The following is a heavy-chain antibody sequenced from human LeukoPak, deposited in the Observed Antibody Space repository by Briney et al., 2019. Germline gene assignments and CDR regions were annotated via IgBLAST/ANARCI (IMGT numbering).Heavy chain of an antibody. CDR2: ISGSGGAT. D-gene: IGHD3-22*01. CDR3: AKRGVVIRVILVGFHKEAYYFDS. Sequence: GGSLRLSCVVSGITLSNYGMSWVRQAPGKGMEWVAGISGSGGATTRADAVKGRFTISRDSPKNTLYLHMSSLRADDTAVYFCAKRGVVIRVILVGFHKEAYYFDSWGQGALVTVSS. J-gene: IGHJ4*02. CDR1: GITLSNYG. V-gene: IGHV3-23*01.